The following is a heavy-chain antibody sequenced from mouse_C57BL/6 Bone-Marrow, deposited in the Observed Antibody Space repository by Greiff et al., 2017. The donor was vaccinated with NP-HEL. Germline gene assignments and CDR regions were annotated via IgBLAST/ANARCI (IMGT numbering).Heavy chain of an antibody. CDR3: TYGNYYYAMDY. J-gene: IGHJ4*01. V-gene: IGHV1-5*01. CDR2: IYPGTSDT. Sequence: EVQLQQSGTVLARPGASVKMSCKTSGYTFTSYWMHWVKQRPGQGLAWIGAIYPGTSDTSYNQKFKGKAKLPAVTTASTAYRELSSLTNEDSAVYYGTYGNYYYAMDYWGQGTSVTVSS. CDR1: GYTFTSYW. D-gene: IGHD2-1*01.